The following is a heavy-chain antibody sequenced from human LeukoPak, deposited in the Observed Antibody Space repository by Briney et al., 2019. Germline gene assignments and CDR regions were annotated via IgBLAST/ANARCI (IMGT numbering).Heavy chain of an antibody. V-gene: IGHV5-51*01. CDR3: ARLGSSSVGDY. Sequence: GGSLKISCKGSGSSFTSYWIGGGRQMPGKGLEWMGIIYPGDSDTRYSPSFQGQVTISADKSISNAYLQWSSLKASDTAMYYCARLGSSSVGDYWGQGTLVTVSS. D-gene: IGHD6-6*01. CDR2: IYPGDSDT. J-gene: IGHJ4*02. CDR1: GSSFTSYW.